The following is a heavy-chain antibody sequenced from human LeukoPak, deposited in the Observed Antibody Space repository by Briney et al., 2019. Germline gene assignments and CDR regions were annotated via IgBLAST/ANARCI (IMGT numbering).Heavy chain of an antibody. CDR2: ISMSSSYI. V-gene: IGHV3-21*01. CDR1: GFTFSSYT. CDR3: AREGMDY. J-gene: IGHJ4*02. Sequence: GGSLRLSCAASGFTFSSYTMNWVRQAPGKGLEWVSSISMSSSYIYYAESVKGRFTISRDNAKSSLYLQMNSLRAEDTAVYYCAREGMDYWGQGTLVTVSS.